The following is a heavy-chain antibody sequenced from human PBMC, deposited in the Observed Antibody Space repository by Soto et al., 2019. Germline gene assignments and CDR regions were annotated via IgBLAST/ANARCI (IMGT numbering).Heavy chain of an antibody. CDR2: INAYNGNT. CDR1: GYTFTSYG. CDR3: ARVLPPFGP. V-gene: IGHV1-18*01. Sequence: QVQLVQSGAEVKKPGASVKVSCKASGYTFTSYGMSWVRQAPGQGLEWMGWINAYNGNTNHAQNRKGRVTMTTDTSTSTAYMELRSLRSEETAVYYCARVLPPFGPRGQGTLVTVSS. J-gene: IGHJ5*02.